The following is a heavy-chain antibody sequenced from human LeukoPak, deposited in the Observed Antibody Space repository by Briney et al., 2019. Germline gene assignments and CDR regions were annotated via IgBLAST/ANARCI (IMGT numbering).Heavy chain of an antibody. CDR1: GGSISSSSYY. V-gene: IGHV4-39*01. J-gene: IGHJ3*02. CDR3: ARLGSYSSSWCRAFDI. CDR2: IYYSGST. Sequence: SETLSLTCTVSGGSISSSSYYWGWIRQPPGKGLEWIGIIYYSGSTYYNPSLKSRVTISVDTSKNQFSLKLSSVTAADTAVYYCARLGSYSSSWCRAFDIWGQGTMVTVSS. D-gene: IGHD6-13*01.